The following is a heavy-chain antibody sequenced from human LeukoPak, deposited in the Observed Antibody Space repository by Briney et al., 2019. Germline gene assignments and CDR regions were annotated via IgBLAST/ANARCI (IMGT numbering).Heavy chain of an antibody. CDR2: IYYSGST. CDR1: GGSISSYY. D-gene: IGHD1-26*01. CDR3: ARGRGSYLY. J-gene: IGHJ4*02. Sequence: SETLSLTCTVSGGSISSYYWSWVRQPPGKGLEWIGYIYYSGSTNYNPSLKSRVTISVDTSKNQFSLKLSSVTAADTAVYYCARGRGSYLYWGQGTLVTVSS. V-gene: IGHV4-59*01.